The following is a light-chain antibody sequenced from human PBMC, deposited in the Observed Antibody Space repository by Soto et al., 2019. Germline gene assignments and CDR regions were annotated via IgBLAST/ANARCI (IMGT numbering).Light chain of an antibody. CDR1: QSVSSSY. V-gene: IGKV3-20*01. CDR2: GAS. Sequence: ELVLTQSPGTLSLSPGERATLSCRASQSVSSSYLAWYQQKPGQAPRLLIYGASNRATGIPDRFIGSGSGTDFTLTISRLEPEDFAVYFCQQYGRSPPFTFGQGTKVDIK. J-gene: IGKJ2*01. CDR3: QQYGRSPPFT.